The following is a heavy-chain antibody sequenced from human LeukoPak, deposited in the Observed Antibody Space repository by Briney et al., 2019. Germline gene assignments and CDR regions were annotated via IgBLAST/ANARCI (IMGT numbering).Heavy chain of an antibody. CDR1: GGSISSGGYY. Sequence: PSQTLSLTCTVSGGSISSGGYYWSWIRQHPGKGLEWIGYIYYSGSTYYNPSLKSRVTISVDTSKNQFSLKLSSVTAADTAVYYCARQGCSSTSCKYVRDYWGQGTLVTVSS. D-gene: IGHD2-2*01. J-gene: IGHJ4*02. CDR3: ARQGCSSTSCKYVRDY. CDR2: IYYSGST. V-gene: IGHV4-31*03.